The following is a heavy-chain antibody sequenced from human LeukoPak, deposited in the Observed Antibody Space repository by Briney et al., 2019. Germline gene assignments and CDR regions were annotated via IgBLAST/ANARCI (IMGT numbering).Heavy chain of an antibody. CDR3: ARGVGALDY. D-gene: IGHD1-26*01. CDR1: GFTFSSYA. J-gene: IGHJ4*02. CDR2: INSDGSST. V-gene: IGHV3-74*01. Sequence: GGSLRLSCAASGFTFSSYAMSWVRQAPGKGLEWVSRINSDGSSTSYADSVKGRFTISRDNAKNTLYLQMNSLRAEDTAVYYCARGVGALDYWGQGTLVTVSS.